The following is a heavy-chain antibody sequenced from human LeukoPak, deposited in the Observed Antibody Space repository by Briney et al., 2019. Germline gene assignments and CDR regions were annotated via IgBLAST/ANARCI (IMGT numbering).Heavy chain of an antibody. J-gene: IGHJ4*02. CDR2: IYHSGST. D-gene: IGHD6-13*01. CDR3: ASDKGYSNNYFDY. Sequence: PSETLSLTCAVSGGSISSGGYSWSWIRQPPGKGLEWIGYIYHSGSTYYNSSLKSRVTISVDTSKNQFSLKLSSMTAADTAVYYCASDKGYSNNYFDYWGQGTLVTVSS. V-gene: IGHV4-30-2*01. CDR1: GGSISSGGYS.